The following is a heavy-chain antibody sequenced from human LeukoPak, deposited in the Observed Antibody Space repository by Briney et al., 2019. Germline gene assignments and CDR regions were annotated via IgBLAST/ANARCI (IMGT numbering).Heavy chain of an antibody. D-gene: IGHD7-27*01. CDR2: TYHSGST. J-gene: IGHJ4*02. CDR3: ARDLGQVARYYFDY. CDR1: GYSIRSGYY. V-gene: IGHV4-38-2*02. Sequence: PSETLSLTCAVSGYSIRSGYYWGWIRQPPGKGLGWIGNTYHSGSTYYSPSLKSRVTISMDTSKNQFSLKLSSVTAADTAVYYCARDLGQVARYYFDYWGQGTLVTVSS.